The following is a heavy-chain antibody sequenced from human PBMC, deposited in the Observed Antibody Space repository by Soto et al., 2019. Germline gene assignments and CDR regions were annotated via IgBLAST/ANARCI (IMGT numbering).Heavy chain of an antibody. CDR1: GYTFTGYY. CDR3: ARGDSSGYNWFDP. D-gene: IGHD3-22*01. Sequence: ASVKVSCKASGYTFTGYYMHWVRQAPGQGLEWMGWISAYNGNTNYAQKLQGRVTMTTDTSTSTAYMELRSLRSDDTAVYYCARGDSSGYNWFDPWGQGTLVTVSS. V-gene: IGHV1-18*04. J-gene: IGHJ5*02. CDR2: ISAYNGNT.